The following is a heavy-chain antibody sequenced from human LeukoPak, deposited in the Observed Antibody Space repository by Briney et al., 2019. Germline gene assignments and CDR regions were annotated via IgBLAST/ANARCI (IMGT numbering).Heavy chain of an antibody. J-gene: IGHJ5*02. D-gene: IGHD2-21*01. V-gene: IGHV4-39*01. CDR1: GGSISSSSYY. CDR2: IYYSGST. Sequence: PSETLSITCTVSGGSISSSSYYWGWIRQPPGKGLEWIGSIYYSGSTYYNPSLKSRVTISVDTSKNQFSLKLSSVTAADTAVYYCARAYCGGDCYLNWFYPWGQGTLVTVSS. CDR3: ARAYCGGDCYLNWFYP.